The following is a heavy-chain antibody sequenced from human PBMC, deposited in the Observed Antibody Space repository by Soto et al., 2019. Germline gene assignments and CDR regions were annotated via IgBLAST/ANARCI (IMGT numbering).Heavy chain of an antibody. J-gene: IGHJ5*02. CDR1: GGSISSGGYY. CDR2: IYYSGST. D-gene: IGHD6-13*01. V-gene: IGHV4-31*03. CDR3: ARVERAAAKRSFDP. Sequence: QVQLQESGPGLVKPSQTLSLTCTVSGGSISSGGYYWSWIRQHPGKGLEWIGYIYYSGSTYYNPSLKSRVTISVETSKNQFSLKLSSVTAADTAVYYCARVERAAAKRSFDPWGQGTLVTVSS.